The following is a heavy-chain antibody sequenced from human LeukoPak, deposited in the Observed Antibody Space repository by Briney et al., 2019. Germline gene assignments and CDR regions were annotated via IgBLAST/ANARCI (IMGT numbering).Heavy chain of an antibody. J-gene: IGHJ3*02. CDR2: ISYDGSNK. D-gene: IGHD6-19*01. CDR1: GFTFGSYA. CDR3: ARVKTSGWLDAFDI. Sequence: QPGRSLRLSCAASGFTFGSYAMHWVRQAPGKGLEWVAVISYDGSNKYYADSVKGRFTISRDNSKNTLYLQMNSLRAEDTAVYYCARVKTSGWLDAFDIWGQGTMVTVSS. V-gene: IGHV3-30-3*01.